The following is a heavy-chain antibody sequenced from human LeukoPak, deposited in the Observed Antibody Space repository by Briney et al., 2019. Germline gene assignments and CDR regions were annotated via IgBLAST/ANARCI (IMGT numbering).Heavy chain of an antibody. V-gene: IGHV1-46*01. Sequence: ASVKVSCKASGYTFTSYYMHWVRQAPGQGLEWMGLINPSGGSTSYAQKFQGRVTMTRDTSTSTVYMELSSLRSEDTAVYYCARLPTYYYGSGSLDDAFDIWGQGTMVTVSS. D-gene: IGHD3-10*01. CDR2: INPSGGST. CDR3: ARLPTYYYGSGSLDDAFDI. J-gene: IGHJ3*02. CDR1: GYTFTSYY.